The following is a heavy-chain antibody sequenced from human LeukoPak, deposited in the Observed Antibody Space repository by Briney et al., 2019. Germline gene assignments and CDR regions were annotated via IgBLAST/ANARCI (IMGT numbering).Heavy chain of an antibody. D-gene: IGHD3-10*01. J-gene: IGHJ4*02. CDR1: GFTFDDYG. CDR2: INRNGDST. V-gene: IGHV3-20*04. CDR3: ARDFVGSGIDY. Sequence: GGSLRLSCAASGFTFDDYGMSWVRQGPGKGLEWVSAINRNGDSTGYADSVKGRFTISRDNAKNSLYLQMNSLRAEDTAVYYCARDFVGSGIDYWGQGTLVTVSS.